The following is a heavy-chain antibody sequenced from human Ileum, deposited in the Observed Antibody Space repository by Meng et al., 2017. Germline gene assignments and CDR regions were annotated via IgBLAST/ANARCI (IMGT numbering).Heavy chain of an antibody. D-gene: IGHD6-25*01. V-gene: IGHV6-1*01. CDR2: TDYRSKWYN. CDR1: GDSLFNNSAT. J-gene: IGHJ4*02. Sequence: HAPPHQSVPGGLTPPQTLAPTCCFSGDSLFNNSATWNWVRQSPSRGLEWMGRTDYRSKWYNDYALSVNSQITVNPDTSKNQISLQLNSVTPDDTAVYYCAREAHLAAFGHWGQGTLVTVSS. CDR3: AREAHLAAFGH.